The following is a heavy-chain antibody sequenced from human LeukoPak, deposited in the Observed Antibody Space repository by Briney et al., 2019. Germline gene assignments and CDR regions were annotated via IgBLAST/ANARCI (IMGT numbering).Heavy chain of an antibody. Sequence: GGSLRLSCAVSGFTFSGFWMSWSRQAPGKGLERVASINSDGSEGYYADVVKGRFTISRDNAKNSLYLQINSLRVEDTAVFYCARDQYDTWSRRGNFDSWGQGTLVIVSS. V-gene: IGHV3-7*03. CDR3: ARDQYDTWSRRGNFDS. D-gene: IGHD3-3*01. J-gene: IGHJ4*02. CDR1: GFTFSGFW. CDR2: INSDGSEG.